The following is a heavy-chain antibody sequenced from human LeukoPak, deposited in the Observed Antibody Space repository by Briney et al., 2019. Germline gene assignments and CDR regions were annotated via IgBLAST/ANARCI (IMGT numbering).Heavy chain of an antibody. J-gene: IGHJ4*02. CDR3: AKGPTYSSSSLFDC. Sequence: GRSLRLSCAASGFTFHDYAMHWVRQPPGKGLEGVAGISWYGGTKDYADSVKGRLTIPRDNAKNSLYLQMDSLRPEDMALYYCAKGPTYSSSSLFDCWGQGVLGAVS. CDR1: GFTFHDYA. V-gene: IGHV3-9*03. D-gene: IGHD6-6*01. CDR2: ISWYGGTK.